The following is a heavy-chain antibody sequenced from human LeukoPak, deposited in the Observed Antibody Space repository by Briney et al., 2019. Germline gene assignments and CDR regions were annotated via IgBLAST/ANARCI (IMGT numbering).Heavy chain of an antibody. CDR1: GGSFSGCY. J-gene: IGHJ4*02. CDR3: ARQWLVSPLFDY. V-gene: IGHV4-34*01. Sequence: SETLSLTCAVYGGSFSGCYWSWIRQPPGKGLEWIGEINHSGSTNYNPSLRSRVTVSVHTSKNQLSLKLSSVTAADTAVYYCARQWLVSPLFDYWGQGTLVTVSS. CDR2: INHSGST. D-gene: IGHD6-19*01.